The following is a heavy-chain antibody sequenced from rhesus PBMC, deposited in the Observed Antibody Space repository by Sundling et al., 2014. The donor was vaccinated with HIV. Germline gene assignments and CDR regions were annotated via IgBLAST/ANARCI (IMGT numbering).Heavy chain of an antibody. D-gene: IGHD5-42*01. Sequence: QVHLQESGPGLVKPSETLSLTCAVSGGSISGRYYWNWIRQPPGKGLEWIGRIYGSTGSTSYNPSLTSRVTISTDTSKNQFSLKLTSVTAADTAVYYCARDGWDTGFDYWGQGVVVTVSS. CDR1: GGSISGRYY. CDR3: ARDGWDTGFDY. J-gene: IGHJ4*01. V-gene: IGHV4-147*01. CDR2: IYGSTGST.